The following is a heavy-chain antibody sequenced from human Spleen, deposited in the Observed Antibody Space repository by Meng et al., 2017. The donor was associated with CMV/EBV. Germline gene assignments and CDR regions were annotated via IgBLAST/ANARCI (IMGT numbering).Heavy chain of an antibody. CDR3: ARSIEARYYYYGMDA. Sequence: GGSLRLSCAVSGFPFSGYWMHWVRQLPGKGLVWVSRINSDGSTTSDADSVKGRFTISRDNAKNTLFLQMNSLRAEDTAVYYCARSIEARYYYYGMDAWGQGTTVTVSS. V-gene: IGHV3-74*01. D-gene: IGHD6-6*01. J-gene: IGHJ6*02. CDR2: INSDGSTT. CDR1: GFPFSGYW.